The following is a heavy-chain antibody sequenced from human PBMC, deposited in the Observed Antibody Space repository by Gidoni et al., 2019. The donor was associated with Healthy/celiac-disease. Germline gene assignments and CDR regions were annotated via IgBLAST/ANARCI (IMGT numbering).Heavy chain of an antibody. Sequence: QVQLQESGPGLVKPSETLSLTCAVSGYSISSGYYWGWIRQPPGKGLEWIGSIYHSGSTYYNPSLKSRVTISVDTSKNQFSLKLSSVTAADTAVYYCAREVYNPVQRPFDPWGQGTLVTVSS. CDR2: IYHSGST. J-gene: IGHJ5*02. CDR3: AREVYNPVQRPFDP. D-gene: IGHD1-1*01. V-gene: IGHV4-38-2*02. CDR1: GYSISSGYY.